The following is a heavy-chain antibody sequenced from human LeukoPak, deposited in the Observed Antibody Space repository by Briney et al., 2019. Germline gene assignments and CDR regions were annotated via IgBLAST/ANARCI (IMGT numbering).Heavy chain of an antibody. V-gene: IGHV1-69*04. CDR1: GGTFSSYA. CDR3: AARGYSYGYKVDY. D-gene: IGHD5-18*01. Sequence: GASVKVSCKASGGTFSSYAISWVRQAPGQGLEWMARIIPILGIANYAQKFQGRVTITADKSTSTAYMELSSLRSEDTAVYYCAARGYSYGYKVDYWGQGTLVTVSS. J-gene: IGHJ4*02. CDR2: IIPILGIA.